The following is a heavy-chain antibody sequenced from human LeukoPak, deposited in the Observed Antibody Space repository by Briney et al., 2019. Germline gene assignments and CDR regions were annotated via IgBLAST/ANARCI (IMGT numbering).Heavy chain of an antibody. V-gene: IGHV3-23*01. J-gene: IGHJ4*02. Sequence: GGSLRLSCTASGFIFSHYTMTWVRQAPGKGLEWVSSINGSGDATKYADSVMGRFTISRDNSKNTVSLQMNSLRAEDTAVYYCARDHPYSNYVPDYWGQGTLVTVSS. CDR1: GFIFSHYT. CDR3: ARDHPYSNYVPDY. D-gene: IGHD4-11*01. CDR2: INGSGDAT.